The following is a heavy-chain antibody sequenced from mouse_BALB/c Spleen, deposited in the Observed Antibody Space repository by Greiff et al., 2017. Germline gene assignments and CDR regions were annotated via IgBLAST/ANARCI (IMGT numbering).Heavy chain of an antibody. D-gene: IGHD4-1*01. CDR1: GFNIKDTY. Sequence: VQLQQSGAELVKPGASVKLSCTASGFNIKDTYMHWVKQRPEQGLEWIGRIDPANGNTKYDPKFQGKATITADTSSNTAYLQLSSLTSEDTAVYYCARGLGPWYFDVWGAGTTVTVSS. J-gene: IGHJ1*01. CDR2: IDPANGNT. V-gene: IGHV14-3*02. CDR3: ARGLGPWYFDV.